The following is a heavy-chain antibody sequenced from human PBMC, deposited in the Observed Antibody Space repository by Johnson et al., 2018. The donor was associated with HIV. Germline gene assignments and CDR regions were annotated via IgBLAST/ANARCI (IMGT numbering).Heavy chain of an antibody. CDR1: GFTLSTYG. Sequence: QVQLVESGGGVVQPGRSLRLSCAASGFTLSTYGMHWVRQAPGKGLEWVAVISYDGSNKYYADSVKGRFTTSRDNSKNTLYLQMNILSSEDTAVYYCAKDRYIKGASTGFDIWGQGTMVTVSS. D-gene: IGHD1-26*01. CDR3: AKDRYIKGASTGFDI. CDR2: ISYDGSNK. J-gene: IGHJ3*02. V-gene: IGHV3-30*18.